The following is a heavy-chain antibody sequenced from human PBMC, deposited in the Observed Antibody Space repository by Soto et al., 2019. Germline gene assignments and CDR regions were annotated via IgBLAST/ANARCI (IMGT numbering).Heavy chain of an antibody. Sequence: QVQLQESGPGLVKPSETLSVTCTVSGGSISSYYWSWIRQPAGKGLEWIGRIYTSGSTNYNPSLKSRVTMSVDTSKNQFSLKLSSVTAADTAVYYCARDRYYDSSGSIRGVWFDPWGQGTLVTVSS. CDR3: ARDRYYDSSGSIRGVWFDP. V-gene: IGHV4-4*07. CDR1: GGSISSYY. D-gene: IGHD3-22*01. CDR2: IYTSGST. J-gene: IGHJ5*02.